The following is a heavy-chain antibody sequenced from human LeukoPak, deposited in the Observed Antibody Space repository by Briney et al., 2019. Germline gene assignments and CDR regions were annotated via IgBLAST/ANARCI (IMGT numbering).Heavy chain of an antibody. CDR3: ARESYDSSGYYYGGGFDY. V-gene: IGHV3-74*01. D-gene: IGHD3-22*01. Sequence: GSLRLSCAASGFPFSSYWIHWVRPAPGKGLVWVSRIYSDATYYADSVKGRFTISRDNAKNTLYLQMNSLRAEDTAVYYCARESYDSSGYYYGGGFDYWGQGTLVTVSS. CDR1: GFPFSSYW. J-gene: IGHJ4*02. CDR2: IYSDAT.